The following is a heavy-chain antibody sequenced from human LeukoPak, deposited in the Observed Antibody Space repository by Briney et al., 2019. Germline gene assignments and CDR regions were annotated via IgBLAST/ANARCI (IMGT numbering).Heavy chain of an antibody. J-gene: IGHJ6*02. V-gene: IGHV4-30-4*01. CDR3: ARSNDLDYGAVHYYYYYGMDV. Sequence: SETLSLTCTVSGGSISSGDYYWSWIRQPPGKGLEWIGYTYYSGSTYYNPSLKSRVTISVDTSKNQFSLKLSSVTAADTAVYYCARSNDLDYGAVHYYYYYGMDVWGQGTTVTVSS. D-gene: IGHD4-17*01. CDR2: TYYSGST. CDR1: GGSISSGDYY.